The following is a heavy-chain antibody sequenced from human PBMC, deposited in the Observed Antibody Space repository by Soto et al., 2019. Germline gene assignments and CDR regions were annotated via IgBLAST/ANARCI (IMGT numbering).Heavy chain of an antibody. CDR2: ISSSSSTI. CDR3: ARDPGFYDILTGYYRTFDY. Sequence: GGSPRLSCAASGFTFSSYSMNWVRQAPGKGLEWVSYISSSSSTIYYADSVKGRFTISRDNAKNSLYLQMNSLRDEDTAVYYCARDPGFYDILTGYYRTFDYWGQGTLVTVSS. V-gene: IGHV3-48*02. CDR1: GFTFSSYS. J-gene: IGHJ4*02. D-gene: IGHD3-9*01.